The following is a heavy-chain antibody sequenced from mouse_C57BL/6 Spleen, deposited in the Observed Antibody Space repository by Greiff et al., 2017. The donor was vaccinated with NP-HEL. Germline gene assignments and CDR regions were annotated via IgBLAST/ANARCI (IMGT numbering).Heavy chain of an antibody. CDR2: IDPSDSET. J-gene: IGHJ3*01. Sequence: VQLQQPGAELVRPGSSVKLSCKASGYTFTSYWMHWVKQRPIQGLEWIGNIDPSDSETHYNQKFKDKATLTVDKSSSTAYMQLSSLTSEDSAVYYCARSTREGTWFAYWGQGTLVTVSA. CDR3: ARSTREGTWFAY. D-gene: IGHD6-1*01. V-gene: IGHV1-52*01. CDR1: GYTFTSYW.